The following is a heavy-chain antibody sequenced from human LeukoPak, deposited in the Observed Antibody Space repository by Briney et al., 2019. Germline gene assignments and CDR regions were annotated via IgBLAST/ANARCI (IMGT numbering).Heavy chain of an antibody. Sequence: KNGESLKISCKGSGYSFTSYWIGWVRQMPGKGLEWVGIIYPGDSDTRYSPSFQGQVTISADKSISTAYLQWGSLKASDTAMYYCARQTGLAAPVVSYWGQGTLVTVSS. CDR3: ARQTGLAAPVVSY. CDR1: GYSFTSYW. D-gene: IGHD6-6*01. J-gene: IGHJ4*02. CDR2: IYPGDSDT. V-gene: IGHV5-51*01.